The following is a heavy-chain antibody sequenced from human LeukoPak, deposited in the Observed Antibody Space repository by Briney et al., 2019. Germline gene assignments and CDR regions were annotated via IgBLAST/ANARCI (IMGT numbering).Heavy chain of an antibody. CDR1: GGSISSYY. J-gene: IGHJ5*02. CDR3: ARDLLGYCGSTSCYTPWFDP. CDR2: IYYSGST. Sequence: SETLSLTCTVSGGSISSYYWSWIRQPPGKGLEWIGYIYYSGSTNYNPSLKSRVTISVDTSKNQFSLKLSSVTAADTAVYYCARDLLGYCGSTSCYTPWFDPWGQGTLVTVSS. V-gene: IGHV4-59*01. D-gene: IGHD2-2*02.